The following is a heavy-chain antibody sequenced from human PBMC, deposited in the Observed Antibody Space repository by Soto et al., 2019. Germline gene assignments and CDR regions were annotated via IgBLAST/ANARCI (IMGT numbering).Heavy chain of an antibody. J-gene: IGHJ6*02. Sequence: ETLSLTCAVYGGSFSGYYWSWIRQPPGKGLEWIGEINHSGSTNYNPSLKSRVTISVDTSKNQFSLKLSSVTAADTAVYYCARGGRYCSSTSCYVPYYYGMDVWGQGTTVTVSS. CDR1: GGSFSGYY. V-gene: IGHV4-34*01. CDR2: INHSGST. D-gene: IGHD2-2*01. CDR3: ARGGRYCSSTSCYVPYYYGMDV.